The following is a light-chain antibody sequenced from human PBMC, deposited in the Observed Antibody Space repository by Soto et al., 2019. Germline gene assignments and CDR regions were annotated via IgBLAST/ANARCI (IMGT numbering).Light chain of an antibody. J-gene: IGKJ4*01. CDR3: QQYNNWLAFT. V-gene: IGKV3-15*01. Sequence: EIVMTQSPATLSVSPGERATLSCRASQSVSSNFAWYQQNPGQAPRLLIYGASTRATGIPARFSGSGSGSESTLTLSSMQSEDFEVYYCQQYNNWLAFTFGGGTKVEIK. CDR2: GAS. CDR1: QSVSSN.